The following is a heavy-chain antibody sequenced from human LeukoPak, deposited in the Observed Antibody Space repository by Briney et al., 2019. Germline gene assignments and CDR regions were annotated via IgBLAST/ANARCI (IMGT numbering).Heavy chain of an antibody. J-gene: IGHJ5*02. CDR2: INPSGGST. Sequence: ASVKVSCKASGYTFTSYYMHWVRQAPGQGLEWMGIINPSGGSTSYAQKFQGRVTMTRDTSTSTVYMELSSLRSEDTAVYYCARAQVTWVLYNWFGPWGQGTLVTVSS. CDR3: ARAQVTWVLYNWFGP. V-gene: IGHV1-46*01. D-gene: IGHD1-26*01. CDR1: GYTFTSYY.